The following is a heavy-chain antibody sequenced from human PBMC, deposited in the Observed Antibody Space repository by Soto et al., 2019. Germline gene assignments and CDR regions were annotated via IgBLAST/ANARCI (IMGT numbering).Heavy chain of an antibody. CDR1: GFTFSSYW. V-gene: IGHV3-7*01. Sequence: GSMRLSCAASGFTFSSYWMSWVRQAPGKGLEWVANIKQDGSEKYYVDSVKGRFTISRDNAKNSLYLQMNSLRAEDTAVYYCARTLARPPTTVVVVAADYWGQGTLVTVSS. CDR2: IKQDGSEK. CDR3: ARTLARPPTTVVVVAADY. D-gene: IGHD2-15*01. J-gene: IGHJ4*02.